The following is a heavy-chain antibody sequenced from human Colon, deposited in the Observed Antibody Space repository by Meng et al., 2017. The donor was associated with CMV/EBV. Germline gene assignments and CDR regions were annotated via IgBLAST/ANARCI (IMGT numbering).Heavy chain of an antibody. D-gene: IGHD3-9*01. Sequence: GGSVRLSCAPSGFSFSSYTIHWVRQAPGKGLEWLTFVRYDGGDEQYADSVKDRFTIATDKSTSTVYLQMNSLREDDTAVYFCGRDRDWSLDVWGQGTPVAVSS. V-gene: IGHV3-30*02. CDR3: GRDRDWSLDV. CDR1: GFSFSSYT. J-gene: IGHJ4*02. CDR2: VRYDGGDE.